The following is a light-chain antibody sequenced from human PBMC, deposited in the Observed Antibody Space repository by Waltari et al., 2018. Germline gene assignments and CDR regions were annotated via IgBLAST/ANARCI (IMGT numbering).Light chain of an antibody. CDR3: HQYDDWPHT. Sequence: ETVMTQSPATLSVSPGDRVSFSCRSSQRVGANLACYQQKRGQVPRLIVHGAYTRDNAFLSGFSASGSRIQFTLTNSSLQSEDFGVYYCHQYDDWPHTFGPGTRVESK. V-gene: IGKV3-15*01. J-gene: IGKJ3*01. CDR1: QRVGAN. CDR2: GAY.